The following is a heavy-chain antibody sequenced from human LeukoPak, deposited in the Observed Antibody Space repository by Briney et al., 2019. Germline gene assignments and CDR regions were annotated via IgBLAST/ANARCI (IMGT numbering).Heavy chain of an antibody. Sequence: GGSLRLSCVASGFTFDDYGMSWVRQGPGKGLEWVSGINWNGANTGYADSVKGRFTISRDNAKKSLYLQMNSLRVEDTAFYYCARGGTDYGDYFYFDYWGQATLVTVSS. V-gene: IGHV3-20*04. CDR3: ARGGTDYGDYFYFDY. J-gene: IGHJ4*02. D-gene: IGHD4-17*01. CDR1: GFTFDDYG. CDR2: INWNGANT.